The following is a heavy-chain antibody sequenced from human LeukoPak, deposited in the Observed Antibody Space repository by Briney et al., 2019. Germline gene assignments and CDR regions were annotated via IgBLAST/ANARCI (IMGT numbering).Heavy chain of an antibody. CDR1: GYTFTSYY. V-gene: IGHV1-46*01. CDR2: INPSGGST. CDR3: ARLPTGYCSSTSCSTDY. Sequence: ASVTVSCKASGYTFTSYYMHWVRQAPGQGLEWMGIINPSGGSTSYAQKFQGRVTMTRDTSTSTVYMELSSLRSEDTAVYYCARLPTGYCSSTSCSTDYWGQGTLVTVSS. J-gene: IGHJ4*02. D-gene: IGHD2-2*01.